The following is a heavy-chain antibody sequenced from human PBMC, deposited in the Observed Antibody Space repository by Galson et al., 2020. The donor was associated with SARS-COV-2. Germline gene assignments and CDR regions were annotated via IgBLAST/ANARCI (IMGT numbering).Heavy chain of an antibody. J-gene: IGHJ4*02. D-gene: IGHD5-12*01. CDR1: GGSISSYY. CDR2: IYYSGST. V-gene: IGHV4-59*08. CDR3: ARHGGGYNFFDS. Sequence: ETSETLSLTCTVSGGSISSYYWSWIRQPPGKGLEWIGYIYYSGSTNYNPSLKSRVTISVDTSKNQFFLILNSMTAADTGVYYCARHGGGYNFFDSWGQGTLVTVSP.